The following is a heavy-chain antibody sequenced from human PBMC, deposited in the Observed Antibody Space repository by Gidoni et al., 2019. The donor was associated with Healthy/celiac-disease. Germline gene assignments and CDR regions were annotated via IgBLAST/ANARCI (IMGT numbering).Heavy chain of an antibody. Sequence: EVQLLESGGGLVQPGGSLRLSCAASGFTFTSYAMSWVRQAPGKGLEWVSAISGSGGSTYYADSVKGRFTISRDNSKNTLYLQMNSLRAEDTAVYYCAKDPVGDTGLFDYWGQGTLVTVSS. CDR2: ISGSGGST. D-gene: IGHD3-16*01. CDR3: AKDPVGDTGLFDY. J-gene: IGHJ4*02. V-gene: IGHV3-23*01. CDR1: GFTFTSYA.